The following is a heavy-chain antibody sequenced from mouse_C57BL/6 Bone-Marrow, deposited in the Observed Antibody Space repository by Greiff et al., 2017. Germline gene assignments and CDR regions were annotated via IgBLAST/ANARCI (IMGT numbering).Heavy chain of an antibody. CDR1: GYTFTSYT. V-gene: IGHV1-4*01. Sequence: QVQLQQSGAELARPGASVKMSCKASGYTFTSYTMHWVKQRPGQGLEWIGYINPSSGYTEYNQKFKDQATLTADKSSSTAYMQLSSLTSEDSAVYYCARRVLRAWFAYWGQGTLVTVSA. J-gene: IGHJ3*01. D-gene: IGHD2-14*01. CDR2: INPSSGYT. CDR3: ARRVLRAWFAY.